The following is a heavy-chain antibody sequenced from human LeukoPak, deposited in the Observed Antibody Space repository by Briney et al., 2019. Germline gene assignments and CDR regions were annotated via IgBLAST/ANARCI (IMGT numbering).Heavy chain of an antibody. Sequence: PSETLSLTCTVSGGSISSGSYYWSWIRQPAGKGLEWIGRIYTSGSTNYSPSLKSRVTISVDTSENQFSLKLSSVTAADTAVYYCARDGIVGATRDAFDIWGQGTMVTVSS. CDR3: ARDGIVGATRDAFDI. CDR2: IYTSGST. V-gene: IGHV4-61*02. CDR1: GGSISSGSYY. D-gene: IGHD1-26*01. J-gene: IGHJ3*02.